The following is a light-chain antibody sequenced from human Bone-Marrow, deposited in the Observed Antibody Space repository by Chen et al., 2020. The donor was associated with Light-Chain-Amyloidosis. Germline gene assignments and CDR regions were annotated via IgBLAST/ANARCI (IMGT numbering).Light chain of an antibody. V-gene: IGLV3-1*01. J-gene: IGLJ2*01. Sequence: SYDLTQPPSVSVSPGQTASITCSGGEVGDYFVCWYQQRPGQSPLLVIYEDTKRPSGIPERFSGSKSGNTATLTISGTQAMDEADYYCQAWDSRTVIFGGGTKLTVL. CDR2: EDT. CDR3: QAWDSRTVI. CDR1: EVGDYF.